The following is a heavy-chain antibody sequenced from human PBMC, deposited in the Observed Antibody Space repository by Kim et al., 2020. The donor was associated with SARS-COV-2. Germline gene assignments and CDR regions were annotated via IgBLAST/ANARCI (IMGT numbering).Heavy chain of an antibody. Sequence: GGSLRLSCAASGFTFSSYEMNWVRQAPGKGLEWVSYISSSGSTIYYADSVKGRFTISRDNAKNSLYLQMNSLRAEDTAVYYCARGPHYLRYFDLGYFDYWGQGTLVTVSP. CDR1: GFTFSSYE. V-gene: IGHV3-48*03. CDR3: ARGPHYLRYFDLGYFDY. D-gene: IGHD3-9*01. J-gene: IGHJ4*02. CDR2: ISSSGSTI.